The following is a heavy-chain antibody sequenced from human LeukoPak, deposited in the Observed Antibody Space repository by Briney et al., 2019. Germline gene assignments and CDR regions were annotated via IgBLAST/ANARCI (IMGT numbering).Heavy chain of an antibody. CDR3: AKEVDCPSDCLFFHS. CDR1: GFTFSSYW. Sequence: GGSLRLSCAASGFTFSSYWMSWVRQAPGKGLEWVANTKQDGSEKYYVDSVKGRFTISRDNSRNSVFLQMNSLRPEDTALYHCAKEVDCPSDCLFFHSWGQGTLVTVSS. V-gene: IGHV3-7*03. CDR2: TKQDGSEK. J-gene: IGHJ4*02. D-gene: IGHD2-21*02.